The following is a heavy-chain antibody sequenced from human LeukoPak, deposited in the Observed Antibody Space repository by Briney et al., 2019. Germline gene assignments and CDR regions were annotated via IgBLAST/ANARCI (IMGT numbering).Heavy chain of an antibody. V-gene: IGHV3-21*01. CDR3: ARDRITMVRGSFDP. Sequence: GGSLRLSCAASGFTFSSYSMNWVRQAPGKGLEWVSSISSSSSYIYYADSVKDRFTISRDNAKNSLYLQMNSLRAEDTAVYYCARDRITMVRGSFDPWGQGTLVTVSS. CDR2: ISSSSSYI. J-gene: IGHJ5*02. D-gene: IGHD3-10*01. CDR1: GFTFSSYS.